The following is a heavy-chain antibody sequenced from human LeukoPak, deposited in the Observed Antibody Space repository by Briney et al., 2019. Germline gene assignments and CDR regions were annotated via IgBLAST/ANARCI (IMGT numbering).Heavy chain of an antibody. V-gene: IGHV1-2*06. D-gene: IGHD3-16*01. Sequence: ASVKVSCKASGYTFTGYYMHWVRQAPGQGLEWMGRINPKSGGTNYAQNFHSRVTMTRDTSISTAYLEVSSLTSDDTAIYYCVRDLREDYGTRDYWGQGTLVTVSS. CDR3: VRDLREDYGTRDY. CDR2: INPKSGGT. CDR1: GYTFTGYY. J-gene: IGHJ4*02.